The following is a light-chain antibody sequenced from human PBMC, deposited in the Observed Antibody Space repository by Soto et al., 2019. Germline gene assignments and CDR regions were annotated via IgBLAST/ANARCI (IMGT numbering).Light chain of an antibody. Sequence: QSALTQPPSASGSPGQSVTISCTGTSSDVGGYNYVSWYQQHPGKAPKLMIYEVTKRPSGVPDRFSGSKSGNTASLTVSGLQVEDEADYYCSSYAGSNVLFGGGTQLTVL. CDR1: SSDVGGYNY. V-gene: IGLV2-8*01. J-gene: IGLJ2*01. CDR2: EVT. CDR3: SSYAGSNVL.